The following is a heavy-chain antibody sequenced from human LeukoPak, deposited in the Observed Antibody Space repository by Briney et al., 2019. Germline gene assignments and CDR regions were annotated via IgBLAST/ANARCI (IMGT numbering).Heavy chain of an antibody. V-gene: IGHV3-21*01. Sequence: GGPLRLSCAACGFTFGSYSMNWVRQAPGKGLEWVSSISSSSSYIYYADSVKGRFTISRDNAKNSLYLQMNSLRAEDTAVYYCAIGKDMTTVTTDLDYWGQGTLVTVSS. J-gene: IGHJ4*02. CDR2: ISSSSSYI. CDR1: GFTFGSYS. CDR3: AIGKDMTTVTTDLDY. D-gene: IGHD4-17*01.